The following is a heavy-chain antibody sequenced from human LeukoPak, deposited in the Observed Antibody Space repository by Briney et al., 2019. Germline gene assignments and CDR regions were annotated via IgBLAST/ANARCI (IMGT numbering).Heavy chain of an antibody. D-gene: IGHD3-10*01. Sequence: ASVKVSCKASGYTFTGYYMHWVRQAPGQGLEWMGWINPNSGGTNYAQKLQGRVTMTTDTSTSTAYMELRSLRSDDTAVYYCARDGMVRGVNLVWGQGTLVTVSS. J-gene: IGHJ4*02. CDR1: GYTFTGYY. CDR2: INPNSGGT. V-gene: IGHV1-2*02. CDR3: ARDGMVRGVNLV.